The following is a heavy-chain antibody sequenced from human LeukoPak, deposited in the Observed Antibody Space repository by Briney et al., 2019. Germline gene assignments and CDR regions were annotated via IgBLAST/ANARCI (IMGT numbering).Heavy chain of an antibody. J-gene: IGHJ5*02. CDR3: ARDSPYSSSWLNWIDP. D-gene: IGHD6-13*01. CDR1: GGTFSSYA. V-gene: IGHV1-69*01. CDR2: IIPIFGTA. Sequence: SVKVSCKASGGTFSSYAISWVRQAPGQVLEWMGGIIPIFGTANYAQKFQGRVTITADESTSTAYMELSSLRSEDTAVYYCARDSPYSSSWLNWIDPWGQGTLVTVSS.